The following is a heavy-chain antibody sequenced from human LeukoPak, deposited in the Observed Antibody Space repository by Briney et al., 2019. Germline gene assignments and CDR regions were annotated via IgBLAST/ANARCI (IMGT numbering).Heavy chain of an antibody. CDR3: ATDGPYCSGGSCYGPSYYYYGMDV. D-gene: IGHD2-15*01. CDR1: GYTFTSYD. J-gene: IGHJ6*02. CDR2: MNPNRGNT. Sequence: ASVSVSCTASGYTFTSYDTNWVRRASGQGLAWMGWMNPNRGNTGYAQKFQGRDTMTRNTPISTAYMELSSLRSEDTAVYYCATDGPYCSGGSCYGPSYYYYGMDVWGQGTTVTVSS. V-gene: IGHV1-8*01.